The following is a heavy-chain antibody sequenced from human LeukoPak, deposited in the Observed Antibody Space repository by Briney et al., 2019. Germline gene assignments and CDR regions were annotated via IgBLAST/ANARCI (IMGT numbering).Heavy chain of an antibody. V-gene: IGHV3-43*02. CDR1: GFTFDDYA. CDR3: AKDIRLLWFGELGPWNYYYYGMDV. Sequence: GGSLRLSCAASGFTFDDYAMHWVRQAPGKGLEWVSLISGDGGSTYYADSVKGRFTISRDNSKNSLYLQMNSLRTEDTALYYCAKDIRLLWFGELGPWNYYYYGMDVWGQGTTVTVSS. CDR2: ISGDGGST. D-gene: IGHD3-10*01. J-gene: IGHJ6*02.